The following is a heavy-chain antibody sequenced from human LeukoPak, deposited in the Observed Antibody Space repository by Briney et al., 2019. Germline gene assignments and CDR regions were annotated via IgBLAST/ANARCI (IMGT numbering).Heavy chain of an antibody. CDR1: GGSISSGGYY. CDR3: ARASGLGETSFFDY. CDR2: IYYSGST. D-gene: IGHD3-16*02. J-gene: IGHJ4*02. V-gene: IGHV4-31*03. Sequence: TLSLTCTVSGGSISSGGYYWSRIRQHPGKGLEWIGYIYYSGSTYYNPSLKSRVTISVDTSKNQFSLKLSSVTAADPAVYYCARASGLGETSFFDYWGQGTLVTVSS.